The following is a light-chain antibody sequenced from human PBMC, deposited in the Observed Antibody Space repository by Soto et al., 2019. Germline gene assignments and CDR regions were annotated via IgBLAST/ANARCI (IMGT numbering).Light chain of an antibody. Sequence: QSVLTQPPSASGTPGLRVTISCSGSSSNIGSNFVYWYQHLPGAAPKLLIYGTHQRPSGVPDRFSASKSGASASLAISGLRSEDEADYYCVSWDGSLNSLLFGGGTKLTVL. CDR1: SSNIGSNF. J-gene: IGLJ2*01. V-gene: IGLV1-47*01. CDR2: GTH. CDR3: VSWDGSLNSLL.